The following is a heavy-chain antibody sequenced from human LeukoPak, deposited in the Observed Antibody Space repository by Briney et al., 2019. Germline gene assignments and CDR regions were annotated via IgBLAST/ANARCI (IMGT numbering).Heavy chain of an antibody. V-gene: IGHV4-59*08. CDR2: SHYPGET. CDR3: ARQPGSTAAFDI. D-gene: IGHD5-18*01. CDR1: GVSVTNYY. J-gene: IGHJ3*02. Sequence: SETLSLTCTVSGVSVTNYYWSWIRQPPGKGLEWIAYSHYPGETNYNASLRSRITISVDTSKNEFSLKLSSVTAADTAVYYCARQPGSTAAFDIWGQGTTVIVSA.